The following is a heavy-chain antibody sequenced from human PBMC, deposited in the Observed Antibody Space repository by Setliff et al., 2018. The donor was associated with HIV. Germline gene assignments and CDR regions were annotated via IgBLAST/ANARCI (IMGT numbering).Heavy chain of an antibody. CDR2: ISGGDGDT. CDR3: AKGRSGSATAAMNYYYYMDV. V-gene: IGHV3-23*01. CDR1: GFTFSSFA. D-gene: IGHD2-2*01. J-gene: IGHJ6*03. Sequence: PGGSLRLSCAASGFTFSSFAMNWVRQTPGKGLEWVSLISGGDGDTYYADSVKGRFTISRDNSNNTLYLQMNSLRAEDTALYYCAKGRSGSATAAMNYYYYMDVWGKGTTVTVSS.